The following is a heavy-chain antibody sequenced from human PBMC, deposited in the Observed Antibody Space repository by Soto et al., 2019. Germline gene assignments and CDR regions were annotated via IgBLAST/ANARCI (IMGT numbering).Heavy chain of an antibody. Sequence: SETLSLTCTVSGGSISSGDYYWSWIRQPPGKGLEWIGYIYYSGSTYYNPSLTSRVTISVDTSKNQFSLKLSSVTAADTAVYYCARGVDTAMESYYYYGMDVWGQGTTVTVSS. V-gene: IGHV4-30-4*01. J-gene: IGHJ6*02. CDR3: ARGVDTAMESYYYYGMDV. D-gene: IGHD5-18*01. CDR1: GGSISSGDYY. CDR2: IYYSGST.